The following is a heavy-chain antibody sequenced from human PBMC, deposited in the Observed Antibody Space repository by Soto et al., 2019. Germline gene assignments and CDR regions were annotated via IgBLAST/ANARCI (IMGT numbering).Heavy chain of an antibody. D-gene: IGHD6-19*01. CDR3: ARDPGSGWNYYYGLDV. CDR1: GDSVSSNSAA. J-gene: IGHJ6*02. CDR2: TYYRSKWYN. V-gene: IGHV6-1*01. Sequence: SQTLSLTGAISGDSVSSNSAAWNWIRQSPSRGLEWLGRTYYRSKWYNDYAVSVKSRITINPDTSKNQFSLQLNSVTPEDTAVYDCARDPGSGWNYYYGLDVWGRGTTVTVSS.